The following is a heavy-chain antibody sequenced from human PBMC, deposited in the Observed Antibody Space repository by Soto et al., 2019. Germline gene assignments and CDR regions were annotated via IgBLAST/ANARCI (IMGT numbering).Heavy chain of an antibody. D-gene: IGHD1-1*01. Sequence: SETLALTCAVSGGSISSGGYAWNWIRQAPGKGLEWIGYIYHSGYTLYNPSLKGRVTVSVDKSKNHFSLNLTSVTAADTAVYYCARDQLEGTWFDPWGRGTLVTVSS. V-gene: IGHV4-30-2*01. J-gene: IGHJ5*02. CDR1: GGSISSGGYA. CDR3: ARDQLEGTWFDP. CDR2: IYHSGYT.